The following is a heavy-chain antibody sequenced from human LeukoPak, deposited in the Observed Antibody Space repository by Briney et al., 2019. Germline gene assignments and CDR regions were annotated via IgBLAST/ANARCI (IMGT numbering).Heavy chain of an antibody. CDR3: ATVGATTYFDY. J-gene: IGHJ4*02. V-gene: IGHV1-69-2*01. CDR1: GYTFTDYY. D-gene: IGHD5-24*01. Sequence: EASVKVSCKVSGYTFTDYYMHWVQQAPGKGLEWMGLVDPEDGETIYAEKFQGRVTITADTSTDIAYMELSSLRSEDTAVYYCATVGATTYFDYWGQGTLVTVSS. CDR2: VDPEDGET.